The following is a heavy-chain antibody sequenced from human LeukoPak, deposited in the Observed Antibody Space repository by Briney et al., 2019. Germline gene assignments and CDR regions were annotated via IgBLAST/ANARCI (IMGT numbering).Heavy chain of an antibody. Sequence: SVKVSCKASGGTFSSYAISWVRQAPGQGLEWMGGIIPIFGTANYAQKFQGRVTITADESTSTAYMELSSLRSEDTAVYYCARAHYYYDSSGHYYYGMDVWGQGTRSPSP. CDR1: GGTFSSYA. D-gene: IGHD3-22*01. CDR3: ARAHYYYDSSGHYYYGMDV. J-gene: IGHJ6*02. CDR2: IIPIFGTA. V-gene: IGHV1-69*13.